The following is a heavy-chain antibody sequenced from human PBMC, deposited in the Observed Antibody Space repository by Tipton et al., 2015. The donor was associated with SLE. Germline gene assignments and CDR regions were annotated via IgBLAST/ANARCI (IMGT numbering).Heavy chain of an antibody. D-gene: IGHD6-13*01. Sequence: SLRLSCAASGFTFSSYSMNWVRQAPGKGLEWVSSISSSSSYIYYADSVKGRFTISRDNAKNSLYLQMNSLRAEDTAVYYCAREGQQLVRGGLDYWGQGTLVTVSS. CDR2: ISSSSSYI. V-gene: IGHV3-21*01. CDR3: AREGQQLVRGGLDY. J-gene: IGHJ4*02. CDR1: GFTFSSYS.